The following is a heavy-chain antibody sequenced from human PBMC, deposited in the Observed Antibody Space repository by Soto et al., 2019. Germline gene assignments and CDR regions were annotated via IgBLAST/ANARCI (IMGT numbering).Heavy chain of an antibody. Sequence: SEKVSCQASGGTFLNYVVHLLRQAPGQVLEWMGRIIPISGAANYAQKFQGRVTITADKSTSTSYMELSSLRSEDTAVYYCARDMTRTVVPYFDFWGQGTLVTVSS. V-gene: IGHV1-69*06. CDR2: IIPISGAA. CDR1: GGTFLNYV. J-gene: IGHJ4*02. D-gene: IGHD1-7*01. CDR3: ARDMTRTVVPYFDF.